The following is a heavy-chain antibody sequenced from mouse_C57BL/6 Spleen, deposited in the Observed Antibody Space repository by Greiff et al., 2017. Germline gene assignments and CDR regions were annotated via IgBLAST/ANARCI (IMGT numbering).Heavy chain of an antibody. Sequence: HVQLQQSGPVLARPGASVKISCKASGYTFTSSWMNWVKQRPGKGLEWIGRIYPGNGDTSYHPKFKDKATLTADKSSSTAYRQLSSLTSEDSAVYYRARADDYYDVAYWGQGTLVTVSA. CDR2: IYPGNGDT. J-gene: IGHJ3*01. D-gene: IGHD2-4*01. V-gene: IGHV1-82*01. CDR3: ARADDYYDVAY. CDR1: GYTFTSSW.